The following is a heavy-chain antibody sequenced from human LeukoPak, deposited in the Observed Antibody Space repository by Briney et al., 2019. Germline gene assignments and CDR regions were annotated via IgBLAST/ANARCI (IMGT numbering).Heavy chain of an antibody. CDR1: GGSISSYY. Sequence: SETLSLTCTVSGGSISSYYWSWIRQPPGKGLEWIGYIYYSGSTNYNPSLKSRVTISVDTSKNQFSLKLSSVTAADTAVYYCARDSGSYSDYWGQGTLVTVSS. CDR2: IYYSGST. J-gene: IGHJ4*02. CDR3: ARDSGSYSDY. D-gene: IGHD1-26*01. V-gene: IGHV4-59*12.